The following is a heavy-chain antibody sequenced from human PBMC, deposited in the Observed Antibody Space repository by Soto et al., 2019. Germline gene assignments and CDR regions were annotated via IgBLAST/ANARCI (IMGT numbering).Heavy chain of an antibody. CDR3: ARDTLGYCSSTSCYKLGYFQH. Sequence: ASVKVSCKASGYTFTSYAMHWERQVPGQRLEWMGWINAGNGNRKYSQKFKARVTITRVSSASTAYMGLSSLRSEDTAVYYCARDTLGYCSSTSCYKLGYFQHWGQGTLVTVSS. CDR2: INAGNGNR. J-gene: IGHJ1*01. D-gene: IGHD2-2*02. V-gene: IGHV1-3*01. CDR1: GYTFTSYA.